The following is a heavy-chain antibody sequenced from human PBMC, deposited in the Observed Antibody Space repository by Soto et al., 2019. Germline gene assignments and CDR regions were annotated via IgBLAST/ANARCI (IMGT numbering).Heavy chain of an antibody. CDR1: GVTFSSYA. Sequence: QVQLVQSGAELKKPGSSVTVSCSASGVTFSSYAFTWVRQAPGQGLEWMGNIIPVFRTSNYAQGFQGRLTISADESTNTIYMALSSLRSEDTAVYFCAKDGSWDGGGGESWGQGTLVIVSS. V-gene: IGHV1-69*18. CDR2: IIPVFRTS. CDR3: AKDGSWDGGGGES. J-gene: IGHJ4*02. D-gene: IGHD3-16*01.